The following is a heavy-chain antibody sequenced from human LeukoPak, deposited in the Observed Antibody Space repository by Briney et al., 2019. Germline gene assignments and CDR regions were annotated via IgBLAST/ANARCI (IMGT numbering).Heavy chain of an antibody. Sequence: SETLSLTCTVSGGSISSGGYYWSWIRQPPGKGLEWIGYIYHSGSTYYNPSLKSRVTISVDRSKNQFSLKLSSVTAADTAVYYCARDRRFMTTVTTASWGQGTLVTVSS. CDR2: IYHSGST. D-gene: IGHD4-11*01. J-gene: IGHJ5*02. CDR3: ARDRRFMTTVTTAS. CDR1: GGSISSGGYY. V-gene: IGHV4-30-2*01.